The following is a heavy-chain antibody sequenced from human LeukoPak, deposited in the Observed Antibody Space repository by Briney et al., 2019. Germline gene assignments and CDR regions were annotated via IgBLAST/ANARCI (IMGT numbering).Heavy chain of an antibody. V-gene: IGHV3-23*01. J-gene: IGHJ6*02. Sequence: GGSLRLSRAASGFTFNNYAMTWVRQAPGKGLEWGSIISDRGDSTYYADSVKGRFTISRDNSKNTLYLQMSSLRAEDTAVYYCAKYQTRPYYHYPMDVWGQGTTVTVSS. CDR1: GFTFNNYA. CDR2: ISDRGDST. CDR3: AKYQTRPYYHYPMDV. D-gene: IGHD2-2*01.